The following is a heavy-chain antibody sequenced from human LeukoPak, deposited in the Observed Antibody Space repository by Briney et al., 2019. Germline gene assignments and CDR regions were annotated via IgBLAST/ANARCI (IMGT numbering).Heavy chain of an antibody. CDR3: ARDLGNWGWNDF. CDR1: GFTFRSYA. Sequence: PGGSLRLSCAASGFTFRSYAMNWVRQAPGKGLEWVAVIWYDGFNKYYADSVKGRFTISRDNSKNTLYLQMNSLRAEDTAVYYCARDLGNWGWNDFWGQGTLVTVSS. J-gene: IGHJ4*02. CDR2: IWYDGFNK. D-gene: IGHD7-27*01. V-gene: IGHV3-33*08.